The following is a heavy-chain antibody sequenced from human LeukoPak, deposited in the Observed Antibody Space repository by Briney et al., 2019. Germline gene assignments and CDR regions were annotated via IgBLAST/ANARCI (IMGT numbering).Heavy chain of an antibody. CDR2: INHSGST. Sequence: SETLSLTCAVYGGSFSGYYWSWIRQPPGKGLEWIGEINHSGSTNYNPSLKSRVTISVDTSKDQFSLKLSSVTAADTAVYYCASRRYFDYWGQGTLVTVSS. CDR1: GGSFSGYY. CDR3: ASRRYFDY. J-gene: IGHJ4*02. V-gene: IGHV4-34*01.